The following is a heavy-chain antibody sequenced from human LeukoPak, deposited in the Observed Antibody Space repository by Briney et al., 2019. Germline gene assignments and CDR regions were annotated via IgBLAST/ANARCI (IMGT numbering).Heavy chain of an antibody. D-gene: IGHD3-9*01. J-gene: IGHJ4*02. CDR2: ISYDGSNK. CDR1: GFTFRSYG. V-gene: IGHV3-30*03. CDR3: HGLFC. Sequence: GGSLRLSCAASGFTFRSYGMHWVRQAPGKGLEWVAVISYDGSNKHYVDSVKGRFSISRDNSKNTLYLQMSSLRAEDTAVYYCHGLFCWGQGTLVTVSS.